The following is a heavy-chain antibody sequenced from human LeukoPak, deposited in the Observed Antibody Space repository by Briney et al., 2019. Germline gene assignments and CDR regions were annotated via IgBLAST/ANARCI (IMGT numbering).Heavy chain of an antibody. CDR3: ARDVGDYTNYYYGMDV. J-gene: IGHJ6*02. Sequence: PSETLSLTCTVSGGSISSYYWSWTRQPAGKGLEWIGRIYTSGSTNYNPSLKSRVTMSVDTSKNQFSLKLSSVTAADTAVYYCARDVGDYTNYYYGMDVWGQGTTVTVSS. CDR1: GGSISSYY. D-gene: IGHD1-26*01. CDR2: IYTSGST. V-gene: IGHV4-4*07.